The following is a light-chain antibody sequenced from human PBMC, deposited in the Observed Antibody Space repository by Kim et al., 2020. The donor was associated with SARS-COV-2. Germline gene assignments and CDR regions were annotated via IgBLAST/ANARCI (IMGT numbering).Light chain of an antibody. Sequence: ENVLTQSPATLSLSPGETATLSCRASQSVDSCLAWYQQKPGQAPRLLIYDTSNRATGIPARFSGSGSGTDFTLTISSLEPEDFAVYYCQQRNKRPPMTFGQGTRRGIK. CDR2: DTS. CDR1: QSVDSC. V-gene: IGKV3-11*01. J-gene: IGKJ5*01. CDR3: QQRNKRPPMT.